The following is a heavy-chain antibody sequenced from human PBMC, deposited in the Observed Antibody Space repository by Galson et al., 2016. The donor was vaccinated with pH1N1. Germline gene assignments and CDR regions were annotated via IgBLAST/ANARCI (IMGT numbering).Heavy chain of an antibody. J-gene: IGHJ4*02. V-gene: IGHV3-23*01. D-gene: IGHD6-13*01. CDR1: GFTFSTYT. CDR2: ISGSGLST. CDR3: AKGISSTWRSFDF. Sequence: SLRLSCAASGFTFSTYTVYWVRQSPGKGLEWVSSISGSGLSTYYADSVKGRFTISRDNSKNTLYLQMNSLRAEDTAVYYCAKGISSTWRSFDFWGQGTLVTVSS.